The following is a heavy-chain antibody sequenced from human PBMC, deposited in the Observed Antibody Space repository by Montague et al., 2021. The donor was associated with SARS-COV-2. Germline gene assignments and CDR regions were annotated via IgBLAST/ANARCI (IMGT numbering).Heavy chain of an antibody. J-gene: IGHJ6*02. CDR1: GGSISSYY. V-gene: IGHV4-59*01. Sequence: SETLSLTCTVAGGSISSYYWSWIRQPPGKGQEWIGYINYSESTNYNSSLKSRVTISVDTSKNQFSLNLSSVTAADTAVYYCARNLVVHYWYGMDVWGQGTTVTVSS. CDR3: ARNLVVHYWYGMDV. D-gene: IGHD2-15*01. CDR2: INYSEST.